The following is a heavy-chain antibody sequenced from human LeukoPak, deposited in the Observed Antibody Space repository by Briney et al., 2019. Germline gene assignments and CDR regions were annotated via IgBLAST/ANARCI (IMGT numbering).Heavy chain of an antibody. Sequence: GRSLRLSCAASGFILNDYGMHWVRQAPGKGLEWVADIWFDKNQHFADSVKGRFAISRDNSKNTVYLQMNSLRAEDTAVYYCARETSPLMAYYYYYGMDVWGQGTTVTVSS. D-gene: IGHD3-10*01. V-gene: IGHV3-33*01. CDR3: ARETSPLMAYYYYYGMDV. J-gene: IGHJ6*02. CDR2: IWFDKNQ. CDR1: GFILNDYG.